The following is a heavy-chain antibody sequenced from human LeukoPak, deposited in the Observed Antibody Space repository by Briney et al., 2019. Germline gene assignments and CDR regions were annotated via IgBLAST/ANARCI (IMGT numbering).Heavy chain of an antibody. J-gene: IGHJ4*02. CDR3: ASLAFTYYDILTGYYNPDY. V-gene: IGHV4-59*02. D-gene: IGHD3-9*01. CDR2: IYYSGST. CDR1: GGSVSSYY. Sequence: SETLSLTCTVSGGSVSSYYWIWIRQPPGKGLEWIGYIYYSGSTNYNTSLKSRVTISVDTSKNQFSLKLSSVTDADTAVYYCASLAFTYYDILTGYYNPDYWGQGTLVTVSS.